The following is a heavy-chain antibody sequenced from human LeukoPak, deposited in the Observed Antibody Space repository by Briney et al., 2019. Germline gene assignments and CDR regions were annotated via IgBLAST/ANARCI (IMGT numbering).Heavy chain of an antibody. J-gene: IGHJ6*03. CDR3: ARLGVTRSSYYMDV. D-gene: IGHD4-23*01. CDR1: GYTFNTFH. CDR2: ISTYNGNS. Sequence: ASVNVSCKASGYTFNTFHVTWVRQAPGQGLQWMGRISTYNGNSHYAQSLQGRVTMTTDTSTNTAYMELRSLTSDDTAVYYCARLGVTRSSYYMDVWGTGTTVTVSS. V-gene: IGHV1-18*01.